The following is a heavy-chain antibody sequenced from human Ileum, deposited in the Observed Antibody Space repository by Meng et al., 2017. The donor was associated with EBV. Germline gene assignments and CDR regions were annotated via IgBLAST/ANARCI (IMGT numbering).Heavy chain of an antibody. Sequence: QVQVLLSGAGVKKPGASVKVSCKVSGKTFTNNAIHWVRQAPGQGLEWMGWINPRNGNTEYSQKFQDRVTITRDTSASTAYMELSSLTSEDMAVYFCAVEVIFGGVPFDDWGQGTLVTVSS. J-gene: IGHJ4*02. CDR3: AVEVIFGGVPFDD. V-gene: IGHV1-3*01. D-gene: IGHD2-8*02. CDR2: INPRNGNT. CDR1: GKTFTNNA.